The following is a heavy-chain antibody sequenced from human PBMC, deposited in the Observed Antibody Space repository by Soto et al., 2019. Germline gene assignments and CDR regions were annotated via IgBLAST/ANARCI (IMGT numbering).Heavy chain of an antibody. CDR1: GFTFSNFE. CDR2: INTAGSTK. V-gene: IGHV3-48*03. D-gene: IGHD2-2*01. CDR3: ARAECSTPNCLTAYYSYGLDV. Sequence: GGSLRLSCAASGFTFSNFEMHWVRQAPWKGLEWVSYINTAGSTKYYAESVKGRFTISRDNARNSLFLQMNSLRAEDTAVYYCARAECSTPNCLTAYYSYGLDVWGQGTTVTV. J-gene: IGHJ6*02.